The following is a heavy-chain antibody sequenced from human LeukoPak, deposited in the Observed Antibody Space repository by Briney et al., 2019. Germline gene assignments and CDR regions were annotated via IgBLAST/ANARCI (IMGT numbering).Heavy chain of an antibody. CDR2: IYSGDTT. D-gene: IGHD3-10*01. CDR1: GFTVSTNY. J-gene: IGHJ4*02. Sequence: GSLRLSCAASGFTVSTNYMSWVRQAPGKGLEWVSVIYSGDTTFYEDSVRGKFTISRDNSKNTLYLQMNSLRAEDTAVYYCASILRSSSGYYFDYWGQGTLVTVSS. V-gene: IGHV3-66*01. CDR3: ASILRSSSGYYFDY.